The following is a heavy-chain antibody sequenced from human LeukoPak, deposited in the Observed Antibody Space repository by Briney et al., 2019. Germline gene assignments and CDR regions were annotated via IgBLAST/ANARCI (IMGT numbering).Heavy chain of an antibody. CDR3: AKRISSGWSYYFDY. V-gene: IGHV3-23*01. J-gene: IGHJ4*02. CDR2: ISGSGGST. Sequence: GGSLRLSCAASGFTFSSYGMSWVRQAPGKGLEWVSAISGSGGSTYYADSVKGWFTISRDNSKNTLYLQMNSLRAEDTAVYYCAKRISSGWSYYFDYWGQGTLVTVSS. CDR1: GFTFSSYG. D-gene: IGHD6-19*01.